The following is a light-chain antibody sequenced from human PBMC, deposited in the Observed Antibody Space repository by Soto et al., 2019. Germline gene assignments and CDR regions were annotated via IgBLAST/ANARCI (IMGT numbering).Light chain of an antibody. CDR1: QNIRNL. J-gene: IGKJ5*01. CDR2: DAS. CDR3: QQYNTYST. V-gene: IGKV1-5*01. Sequence: IQMTQSPSTLSAAVGDSATITCRASQNIRNLLAWYQQKPGKAPKPLIYDASTLKTGVPSRFSGSGSGSEFNFTITGLQPDDFATYFCQQYNTYSTFGQGTRLEIK.